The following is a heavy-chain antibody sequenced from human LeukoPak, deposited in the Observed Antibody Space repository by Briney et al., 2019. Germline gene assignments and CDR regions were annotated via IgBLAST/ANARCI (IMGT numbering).Heavy chain of an antibody. J-gene: IGHJ4*02. CDR1: GGSFRGYY. CDR2: INHSGST. Sequence: SETLSLTCAVYGGSFRGYYWSWIRQPPGKGLEWIGEINHSGSTNYNPSLKSRVTISVDTSKNQFSLKLSSVTAADTAVYYCARGLVVVTAIRSYFDYWGQGTLVTVSS. V-gene: IGHV4-34*01. D-gene: IGHD2-21*02. CDR3: ARGLVVVTAIRSYFDY.